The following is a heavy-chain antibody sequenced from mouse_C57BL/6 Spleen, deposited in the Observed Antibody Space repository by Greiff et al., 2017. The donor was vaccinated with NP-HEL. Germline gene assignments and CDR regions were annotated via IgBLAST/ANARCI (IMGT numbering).Heavy chain of an antibody. CDR2: INPYNGGT. J-gene: IGHJ1*03. V-gene: IGHV1-19*01. D-gene: IGHD5-5*01. CDR1: GYTFTDYY. CDR3: ARSAYLSYWYFDV. Sequence: EVQLQQSGPVLVKPGASVKMSCKASGYTFTDYYMNWVKQSHGKSLEWIGVINPYNGGTSYNQKFKGKATLTVDKSSSTAYMELNSLTSEDSAVYYCARSAYLSYWYFDVWGTGTTVTVSS.